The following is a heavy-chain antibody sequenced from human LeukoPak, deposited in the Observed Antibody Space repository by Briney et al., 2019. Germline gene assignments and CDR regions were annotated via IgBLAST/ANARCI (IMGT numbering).Heavy chain of an antibody. CDR1: GYSISSGYY. CDR3: ARRRNYGGNSGGLDY. Sequence: SETLSLTCTVSGYSISSGYYWGWIRQPPGKGLEWIGSIFHSGSTYYNPSLKSRVTISVDTSKNQFSLKLSSVTAADTAVYYCARRRNYGGNSGGLDYWGQGTLVTVS. D-gene: IGHD4-23*01. CDR2: IFHSGST. J-gene: IGHJ4*02. V-gene: IGHV4-38-2*02.